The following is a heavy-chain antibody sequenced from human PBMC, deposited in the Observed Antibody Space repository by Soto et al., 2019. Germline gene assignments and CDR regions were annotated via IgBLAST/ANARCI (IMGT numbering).Heavy chain of an antibody. D-gene: IGHD1-26*01. CDR2: INQSGST. CDR3: ATDPGNFYSGSYSFEY. J-gene: IGHJ4*02. CDR1: GGSLSGYY. V-gene: IGHV4-34*01. Sequence: SETLSLTCAVYGGSLSGYYWSWIRQSPGKGLEWIGEINQSGSTNYNPSLKSRLTISEDTSKNQFSLKLNSVTAADTAVYYCATDPGNFYSGSYSFEYWGQGTLVTVSS.